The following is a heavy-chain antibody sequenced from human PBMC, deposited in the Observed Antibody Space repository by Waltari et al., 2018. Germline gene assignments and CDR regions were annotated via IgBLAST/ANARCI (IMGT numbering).Heavy chain of an antibody. Sequence: EVQLVQSGAEVKKPGESLKISCKGSGYSFTSYWIGWLRQMPGNGLEWMGIIYPGDSDTRYSPSFQGQVTISADKSISTAYLQWSSLKASDTAMYYCARQKGRVVGPSLHAFDIWGQGTMVTVSS. CDR3: ARQKGRVVGPSLHAFDI. J-gene: IGHJ3*02. CDR2: IYPGDSDT. D-gene: IGHD2-21*01. V-gene: IGHV5-51*01. CDR1: GYSFTSYW.